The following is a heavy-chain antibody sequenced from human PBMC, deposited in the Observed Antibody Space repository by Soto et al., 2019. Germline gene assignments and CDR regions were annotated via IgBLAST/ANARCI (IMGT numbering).Heavy chain of an antibody. CDR1: GGSVSSYY. Sequence: SETLSLTCTVSGGSVSSYYWSWIRQPPGKGLEWIGYIYYSGSTNYNPSLKSRVTISVDTSKNQVSLKLSSVTAADTAVYWCARDGNIAAAGMGFDYWGQGTLVTVS. CDR3: ARDGNIAAAGMGFDY. J-gene: IGHJ4*02. D-gene: IGHD6-13*01. V-gene: IGHV4-59*02. CDR2: IYYSGST.